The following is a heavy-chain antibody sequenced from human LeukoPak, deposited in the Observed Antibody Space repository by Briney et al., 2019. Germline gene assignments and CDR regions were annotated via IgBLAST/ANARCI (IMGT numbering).Heavy chain of an antibody. Sequence: ASVKVSCKASGYTFTSYGISWVRQAPGQGLEWMGWISAYNGNTNYAQKLQGRVTMTTDTSTSTAYMELRSLRSDDTAVYYCARVGNYYDSSGYTYYYYYYMDVWGKGTTVTVSS. CDR1: GYTFTSYG. CDR2: ISAYNGNT. D-gene: IGHD3-22*01. CDR3: ARVGNYYDSSGYTYYYYYYMDV. V-gene: IGHV1-18*01. J-gene: IGHJ6*03.